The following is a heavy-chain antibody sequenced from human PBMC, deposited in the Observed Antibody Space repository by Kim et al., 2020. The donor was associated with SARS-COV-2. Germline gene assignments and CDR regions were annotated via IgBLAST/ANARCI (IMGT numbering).Heavy chain of an antibody. CDR3: ARNPITMVRGVRRWNWFDP. J-gene: IGHJ5*02. D-gene: IGHD3-10*01. CDR2: INTNTGNP. Sequence: ASVKVSCKASGYTFTSYAMNWVRQAPGQGLEWMGWINTNTGNPTYAQGFTGRFVFSLDTSVSTAYLQISSLKAEDTAVYYCARNPITMVRGVRRWNWFDPWGQGTLVTVSS. CDR1: GYTFTSYA. V-gene: IGHV7-4-1*02.